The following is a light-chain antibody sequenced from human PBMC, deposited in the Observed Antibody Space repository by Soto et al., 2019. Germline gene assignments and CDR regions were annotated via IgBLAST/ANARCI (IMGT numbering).Light chain of an antibody. Sequence: EIVMTQSPATLSVSPGERATLSCRASESVSSNLAWYQQKPGQVPRLLIYGASTRATGIPARFSGSGSGTEFTLTISSLQSEDFAVYYCQQYNKLPHQFGQGTKLEIK. CDR3: QQYNKLPHQ. CDR2: GAS. CDR1: ESVSSN. V-gene: IGKV3-15*01. J-gene: IGKJ2*01.